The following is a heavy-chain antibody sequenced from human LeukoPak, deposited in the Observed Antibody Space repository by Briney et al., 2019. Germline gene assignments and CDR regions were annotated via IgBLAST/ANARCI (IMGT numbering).Heavy chain of an antibody. V-gene: IGHV3-7*01. J-gene: IGHJ6*02. CDR3: ARDIAVAGTFMYYYGMDV. Sequence: GGSLRLSCAASGFTFSSYGMHWVRQAPGKGLEWVANIKQDGSEKYYVDSVKGRFTISRDNAKNSLYLQMNSLRAEDTAVYYCARDIAVAGTFMYYYGMDVWGQGTTVTVSS. CDR2: IKQDGSEK. CDR1: GFTFSSYG. D-gene: IGHD6-19*01.